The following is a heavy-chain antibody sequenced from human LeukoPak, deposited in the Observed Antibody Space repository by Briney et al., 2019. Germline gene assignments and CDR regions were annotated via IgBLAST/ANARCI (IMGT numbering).Heavy chain of an antibody. CDR3: ARQIASAGTAGFDF. CDR1: GGSISSYY. CDR2: IYSTGST. J-gene: IGHJ4*02. D-gene: IGHD6-13*01. V-gene: IGHV4-4*07. Sequence: SETLSLTCTVSGGSISSYYWSWIRQPAGKGLERIGRIYSTGSTNYNPSLKSRVTMSVDTSKNQFSLRLGSVTAADTAVYYCARQIASAGTAGFDFWGQGALVTVSS.